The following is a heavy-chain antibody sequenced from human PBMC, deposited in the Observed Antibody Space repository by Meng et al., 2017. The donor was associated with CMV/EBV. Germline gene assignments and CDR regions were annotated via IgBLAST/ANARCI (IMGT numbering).Heavy chain of an antibody. CDR2: INHTGST. CDR3: ARGAGYNRGWYRGFFQH. J-gene: IGHJ1*01. CDR1: GGPFSGYF. D-gene: IGHD6-19*01. Sequence: SETLSLTCGVNGGPFSGYFWSWIRQPPGKGLEWIGEINHTGSTHYNPSLKSRVTISVDTSNNQFSLKLSSLTAADTAIYYCARGAGYNRGWYRGFFQHWGQGSLVTVSS. V-gene: IGHV4-34*01.